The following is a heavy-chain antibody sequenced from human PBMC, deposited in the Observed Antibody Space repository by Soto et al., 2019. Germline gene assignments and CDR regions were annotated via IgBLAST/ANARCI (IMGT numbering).Heavy chain of an antibody. D-gene: IGHD2-21*02. Sequence: ASVKVSCKASGYTFTGYYMHWVRQAPGQGLEWMGWINPNSGGTNYAQKFQGWVTMTRDTSISTAYMELSRLRSDDTAVYYCARDRPLHPAYCGGDCYSENGMDVWGQGTTVTVSS. CDR1: GYTFTGYY. V-gene: IGHV1-2*04. CDR2: INPNSGGT. J-gene: IGHJ6*02. CDR3: ARDRPLHPAYCGGDCYSENGMDV.